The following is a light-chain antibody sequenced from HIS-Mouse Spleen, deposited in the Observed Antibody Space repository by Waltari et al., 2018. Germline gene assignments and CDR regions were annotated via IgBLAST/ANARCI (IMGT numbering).Light chain of an antibody. CDR1: SSDVGSYNL. Sequence: QSALTQPASVSGSPGQSITISCTGTSSDVGSYNLVSWYQQHPGKAPKLMSYEGSKRPSGVSNRFPGSKSGNTASLTISGLQAEDEADYYCCSYAGSSTLVFGGGTKLTVL. J-gene: IGLJ2*01. CDR2: EGS. V-gene: IGLV2-23*01. CDR3: CSYAGSSTLV.